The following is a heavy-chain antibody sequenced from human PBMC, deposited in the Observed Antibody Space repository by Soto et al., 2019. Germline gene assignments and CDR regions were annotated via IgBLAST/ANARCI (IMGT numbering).Heavy chain of an antibody. CDR2: ISGSTGTT. CDR3: AKDTSSSPYYMDV. J-gene: IGHJ6*03. V-gene: IGHV3-23*01. CDR1: GFTFSNFA. Sequence: GGSLRLSCAASGFTFSNFAMSWVRHAPGKGLEWVSEISGSTGTTYYADSVKGRFINSRDNSKNTVHLQMNSLRAEDTAVYYCAKDTSSSPYYMDVWGKGTAVTVSS. D-gene: IGHD2-2*01.